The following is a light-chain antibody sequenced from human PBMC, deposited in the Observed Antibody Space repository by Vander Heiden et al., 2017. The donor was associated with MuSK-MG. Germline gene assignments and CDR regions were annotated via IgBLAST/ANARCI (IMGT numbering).Light chain of an antibody. Sequence: DIQMTHFPSSLSASVGDRVTITCRASQSISSYLNWYQQKPGKAPKLLIYAASSLQSGVPSRFSGSGPGTDFTLTISMLQPEDFATYYCQQSDSTPRTFGQGTKVEIK. CDR1: QSISSY. CDR2: AAS. V-gene: IGKV1-39*01. CDR3: QQSDSTPRT. J-gene: IGKJ1*01.